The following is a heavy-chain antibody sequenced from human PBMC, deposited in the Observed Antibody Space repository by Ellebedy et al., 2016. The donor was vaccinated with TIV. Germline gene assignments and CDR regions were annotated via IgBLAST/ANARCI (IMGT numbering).Heavy chain of an antibody. V-gene: IGHV3-11*01. CDR2: ISSSGSTI. CDR3: ARALGGYPKFDY. CDR1: GFIFSDYY. J-gene: IGHJ4*02. D-gene: IGHD3-22*01. Sequence: GGSLRLSCAASGFIFSDYYMSWIRQAPGKGLEWVSHISSSGSTIYDADSVKGRFTISRDNARNSLYLQMNSLIAEDTAVYYCARALGGYPKFDYWGQGTLVTVSS.